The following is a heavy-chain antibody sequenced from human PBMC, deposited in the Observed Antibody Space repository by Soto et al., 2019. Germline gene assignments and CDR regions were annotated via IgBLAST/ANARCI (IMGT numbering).Heavy chain of an antibody. CDR3: TTSRHKNYDSSGYYPSTPY. CDR1: GFTFSNAW. D-gene: IGHD3-22*01. CDR2: IKSKTDGGTT. J-gene: IGHJ4*02. V-gene: IGHV3-15*07. Sequence: GGSLRLSCAASGFTFSNAWMNWVRQAPGKGLEWVGRIKSKTDGGTTDYAAPVKGRFTISRDDSKNTLYLQMNSLKTEDTAVYYCTTSRHKNYDSSGYYPSTPYWGQGTLVTVSS.